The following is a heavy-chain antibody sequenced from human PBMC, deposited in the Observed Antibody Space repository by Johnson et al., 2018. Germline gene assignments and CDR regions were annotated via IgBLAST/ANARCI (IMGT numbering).Heavy chain of an antibody. J-gene: IGHJ3*02. CDR2: IIPIFGTA. CDR3: ARDSPQLGIRGGAFDI. D-gene: IGHD7-27*01. V-gene: IGHV1-69*01. CDR1: GGTFSSYA. Sequence: QVQLVESGAEVKKPGSSVKVSCKASGGTFSSYAISWVRQAPGQGLEWMGGIIPIFGTANYAQKFQGRVPITADESTSTAYMDLSSLRSEDTAVYYCARDSPQLGIRGGAFDIWGQGTMVTVSS.